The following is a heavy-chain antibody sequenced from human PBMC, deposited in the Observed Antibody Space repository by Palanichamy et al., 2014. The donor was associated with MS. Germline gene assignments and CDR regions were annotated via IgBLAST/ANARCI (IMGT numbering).Heavy chain of an antibody. CDR1: GFTVSSNY. Sequence: EVLLVESGGGLVQPGGSLRLSCAASGFTVSSNYMSWVRQAPGKGLEWVSVIYSGGSIHYADSVKGRFTISRDTSKNMVYLQMNSLRAEDTAVYYCAATEGATRFDYWGQGTLVTVSS. J-gene: IGHJ4*02. CDR3: AATEGATRFDY. D-gene: IGHD1-1*01. CDR2: IYSGGSI. V-gene: IGHV3-66*01.